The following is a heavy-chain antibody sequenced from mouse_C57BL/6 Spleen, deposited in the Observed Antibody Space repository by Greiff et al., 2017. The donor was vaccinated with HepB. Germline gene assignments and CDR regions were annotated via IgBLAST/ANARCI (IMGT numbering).Heavy chain of an antibody. J-gene: IGHJ1*03. V-gene: IGHV2-5*01. Sequence: QVQLQQSGPGLVQPSQRLSITCTVSGFSLTSYGVHWVRQSPGKGLEWLGVIWRGGSTDYNAAFMSRLSITKDNSKSQVFFKMNSLQADDTAIYYCAKGGYGSSYWYFDVWGTGTTVTVSS. D-gene: IGHD1-1*01. CDR3: AKGGYGSSYWYFDV. CDR2: IWRGGST. CDR1: GFSLTSYG.